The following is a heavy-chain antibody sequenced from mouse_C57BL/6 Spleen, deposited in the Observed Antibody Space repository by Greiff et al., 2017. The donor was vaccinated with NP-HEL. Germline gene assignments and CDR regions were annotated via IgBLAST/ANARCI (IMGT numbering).Heavy chain of an antibody. CDR3: ARGGLGGDYGYAMDY. J-gene: IGHJ4*01. D-gene: IGHD2-4*01. V-gene: IGHV1-82*01. CDR2: IYPGDGDT. Sequence: VQLQQSGPELVKPGASVKISCKASGYAFSSSWMNWVKQRPGKGLEWIGRIYPGDGDTNYNGKFKGKATLTADKSSSTAYMQLSSLTSEDSAVYFCARGGLGGDYGYAMDYWGQGTSVTVSS. CDR1: GYAFSSSW.